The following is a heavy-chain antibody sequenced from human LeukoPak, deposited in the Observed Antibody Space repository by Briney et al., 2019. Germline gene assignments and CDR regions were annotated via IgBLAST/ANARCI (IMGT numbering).Heavy chain of an antibody. J-gene: IGHJ4*02. V-gene: IGHV5-51*01. Sequence: GEALQIPSKGSERCFITYWIAWGRRMPGKGGGGMGIIYPADCETRYSPSFQGEVTITANKSINTAYLQWSNLKASDTAIFYYARPSGHLLPFDYWGQGPLATVSS. D-gene: IGHD1-26*01. CDR2: IYPADCET. CDR3: ARPSGHLLPFDY. CDR1: ERCFITYW.